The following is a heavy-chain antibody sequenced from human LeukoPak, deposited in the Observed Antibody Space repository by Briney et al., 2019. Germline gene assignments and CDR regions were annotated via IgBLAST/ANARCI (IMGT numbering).Heavy chain of an antibody. D-gene: IGHD6-6*01. Sequence: GGSLRLSCAASGFTFSSYGMHWVRQAPGKGLEWVAFIRYDGSNKYYADSVKGRFTISRDSSKNTLYLQMNSLRAEDSAVYYCVKDGYSSSLYWGQGTLSPSPQ. V-gene: IGHV3-30*02. J-gene: IGHJ4*02. CDR1: GFTFSSYG. CDR2: IRYDGSNK. CDR3: VKDGYSSSLY.